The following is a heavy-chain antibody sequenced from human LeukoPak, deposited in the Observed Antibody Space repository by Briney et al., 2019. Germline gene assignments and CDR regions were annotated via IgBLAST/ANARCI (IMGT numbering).Heavy chain of an antibody. V-gene: IGHV4-34*01. CDR1: GFTFSSSA. CDR2: INHSGST. CDR3: ARGWEVRGVTRQHDY. J-gene: IGHJ4*02. D-gene: IGHD3-10*01. Sequence: GSLRLSCAASGFTFSSSAMYRIRQPPGKGLEWIGEINHSGSTNYNPSLKSRVTISVDTSKNQFSLKLSSVTAADTAVYYCARGWEVRGVTRQHDYWGQGTLVTVSS.